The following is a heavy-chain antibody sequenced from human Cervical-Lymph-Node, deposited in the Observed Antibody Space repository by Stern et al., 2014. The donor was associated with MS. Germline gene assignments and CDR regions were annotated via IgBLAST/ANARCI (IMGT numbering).Heavy chain of an antibody. CDR1: GGSISSRY. CDR2: ISHSVDT. Sequence: VQLEESGPGLVKPSETLSLTCAVSGGSISSRYWGWIRQPPGKGLEGIGLISHSVDTKYNPSLKSRVTISLDTSKNQFSLKVTSVTAADTAVYYCARLSTAVDFWGQGTLVTVSS. CDR3: ARLSTAVDF. J-gene: IGHJ4*02. V-gene: IGHV4-59*08.